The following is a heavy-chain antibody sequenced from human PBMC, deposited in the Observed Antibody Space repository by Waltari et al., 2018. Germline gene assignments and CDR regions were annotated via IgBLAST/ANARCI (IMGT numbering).Heavy chain of an antibody. CDR2: IIPILGIA. CDR3: ARGGDNWNYSYYYYGMDV. V-gene: IGHV1-69*02. CDR1: GGTFSSYH. D-gene: IGHD1-7*01. Sequence: QVQLVQSGAEVKKPGSSVKVSCKASGGTFSSYHISWVRQAPGQGLEWMGRIIPILGIANYAQKFQGRVTITADKSTSTAYMELSSLRSEDTAVYYCARGGDNWNYSYYYYGMDVWGQGTTVTVSS. J-gene: IGHJ6*02.